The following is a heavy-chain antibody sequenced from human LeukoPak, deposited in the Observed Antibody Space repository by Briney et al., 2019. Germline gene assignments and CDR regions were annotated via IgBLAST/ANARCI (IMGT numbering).Heavy chain of an antibody. V-gene: IGHV3-30-3*01. CDR3: ARAHAEQWLVSAL. Sequence: GRSLRLSCAASGFSFRTYAMHWVRQAPGKGLEWVAFISYDGSTKYYADSVKGRFTISRDNSNDALSLQMNSLRVEDTAVYYCARAHAEQWLVSALWGQGTLVTVSS. D-gene: IGHD6-19*01. CDR2: ISYDGSTK. CDR1: GFSFRTYA. J-gene: IGHJ4*02.